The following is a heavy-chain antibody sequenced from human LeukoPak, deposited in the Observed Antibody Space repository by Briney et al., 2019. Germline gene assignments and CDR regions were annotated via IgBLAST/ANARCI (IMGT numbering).Heavy chain of an antibody. D-gene: IGHD6-13*01. CDR1: GFTFSSYE. Sequence: GGSLRLSCAASGFTFSSYEMNWVRQAPGKGLEWVSYISSSGSTIYYADSVKGRFTISRGNAKNSLYLQMNSLRAEDTAVYYCARTYSSSWYRGHYFDYWGQGTLVTVSS. J-gene: IGHJ4*02. CDR3: ARTYSSSWYRGHYFDY. V-gene: IGHV3-48*03. CDR2: ISSSGSTI.